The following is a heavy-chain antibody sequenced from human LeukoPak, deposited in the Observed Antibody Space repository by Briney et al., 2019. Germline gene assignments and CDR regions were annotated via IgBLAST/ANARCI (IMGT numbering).Heavy chain of an antibody. Sequence: GGSLRLSCAASGFTIDDYAMHWVRQTPGKGLEGVSGSNWKSGSIGYADSVKGRFTISRDNAKNSLDLQRNSLRPEDTAFYYCAKDKGSGWSGIDYWGQGTLVTVSS. CDR1: GFTIDDYA. D-gene: IGHD6-19*01. CDR2: SNWKSGSI. J-gene: IGHJ4*02. V-gene: IGHV3-9*01. CDR3: AKDKGSGWSGIDY.